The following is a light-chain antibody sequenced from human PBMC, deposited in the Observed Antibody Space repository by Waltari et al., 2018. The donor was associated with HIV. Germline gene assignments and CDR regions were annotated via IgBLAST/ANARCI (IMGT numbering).Light chain of an antibody. V-gene: IGLV2-23*02. CDR3: CSYSGTRSPVF. Sequence: QSALTQPASVSGSPGQSITISCTGNSSDVGRYDLVSWYQHHSGKAPKLMISEVTKRPSGVSDRFSGSKSGNTAAPTISGLQAEDEGDYYCCSYSGTRSPVFFGGGTKLTVL. CDR2: EVT. J-gene: IGLJ2*01. CDR1: SSDVGRYDL.